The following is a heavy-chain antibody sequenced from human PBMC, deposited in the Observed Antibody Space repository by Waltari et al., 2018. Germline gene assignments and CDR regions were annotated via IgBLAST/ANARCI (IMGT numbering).Heavy chain of an antibody. D-gene: IGHD6-19*01. CDR2: ISGSGGST. Sequence: EVQLLESGGGLVQPGGSLRLSCAASGFTFSSYAMSWVRQAPGKGLEWVSAISGSGGSTYYTDSVKGRFTISRDNSKNTLYLQMNSLRAEDTAVYYCAKDGAHSSGWCGMGYWGQGTLVTVSS. V-gene: IGHV3-23*01. J-gene: IGHJ4*02. CDR1: GFTFSSYA. CDR3: AKDGAHSSGWCGMGY.